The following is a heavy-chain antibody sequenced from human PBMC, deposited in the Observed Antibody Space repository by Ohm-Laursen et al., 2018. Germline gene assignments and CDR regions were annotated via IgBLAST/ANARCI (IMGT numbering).Heavy chain of an antibody. CDR2: INSDGSST. D-gene: IGHD3-3*01. V-gene: IGHV3-74*01. CDR3: ARDAPNYKTISGVVTALGMDV. CDR1: GFTFSSYW. J-gene: IGHJ6*02. Sequence: SLRLSCAASGFTFSSYWMHWVRQAPGKGLVWVSHINSDGSSTNYTESVKGRFTISRDNAKTTLYLQMNSLRAEDTAVYYCARDAPNYKTISGVVTALGMDVWGQGTTVTVSS.